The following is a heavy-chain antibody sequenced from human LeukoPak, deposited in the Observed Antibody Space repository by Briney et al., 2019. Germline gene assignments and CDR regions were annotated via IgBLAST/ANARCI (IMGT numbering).Heavy chain of an antibody. D-gene: IGHD4-17*01. J-gene: IGHJ6*02. CDR3: ARDTVTTFRFRDYQHYGMDV. Sequence: GGSLRLSCAASGFTVSSNYMSWVRQAPGKGLEWVSVIYSGGSTYYADSVKGRFTISRDNSKDTLYLQMNSLRAEDTAVYHCARDTVTTFRFRDYQHYGMDVWGQGTTVTVSS. CDR1: GFTVSSNY. CDR2: IYSGGST. V-gene: IGHV3-53*01.